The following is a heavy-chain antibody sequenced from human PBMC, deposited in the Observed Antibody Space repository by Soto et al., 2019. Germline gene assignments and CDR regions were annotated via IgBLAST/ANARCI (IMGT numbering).Heavy chain of an antibody. J-gene: IGHJ4*02. Sequence: ASVKVSCKASGGNFSNYAISWVRQAPGQGLEWMGGIIPIFGTANYAQKFHGSVTITAVESTSTAYMELSSLRSDDTAVYYCARDLLKYSWSYKRLGYWGQGTLVTVSS. CDR1: GGNFSNYA. V-gene: IGHV1-69*13. CDR2: IIPIFGTA. CDR3: ARDLLKYSWSYKRLGY. D-gene: IGHD1-26*01.